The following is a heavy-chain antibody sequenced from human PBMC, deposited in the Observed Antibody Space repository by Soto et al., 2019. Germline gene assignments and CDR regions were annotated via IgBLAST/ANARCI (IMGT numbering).Heavy chain of an antibody. D-gene: IGHD5-12*01. V-gene: IGHV2-5*02. Sequence: SGPTLVNHTETLRLSGNFPGVSLNGNGVGVRYSRQPPGKALEWLALIYWAGDLRYSPALKSRLTITQDPSKDQVVLPMTNMDPTDSGTYYCSHGYVQLLSTFHYFDSWGQGLRVTVSS. J-gene: IGHJ4*02. CDR2: IYWAGDL. CDR1: GVSLNGNGVG. CDR3: SHGYVQLLSTFHYFDS.